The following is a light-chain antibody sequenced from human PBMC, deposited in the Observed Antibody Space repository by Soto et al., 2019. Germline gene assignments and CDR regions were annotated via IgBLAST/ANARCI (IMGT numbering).Light chain of an antibody. V-gene: IGKV3-15*01. CDR3: QQYYDWPPLT. CDR2: AAS. CDR1: QSVSTN. Sequence: DRVMTQSPVTLSVSPGDRATLSCRASQSVSTNLAWYQQKPGQAPRLLIYAASTRATGIPVRFSGSGSGTKFTLSISSLQSEDFAVYFCQQYYDWPPLTFGGGTKVEIK. J-gene: IGKJ4*01.